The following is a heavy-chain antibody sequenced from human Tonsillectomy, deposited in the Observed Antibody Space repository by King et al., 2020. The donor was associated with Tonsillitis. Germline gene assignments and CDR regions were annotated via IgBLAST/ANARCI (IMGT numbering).Heavy chain of an antibody. CDR3: AREGSIAAAGSWFDP. V-gene: IGHV3-30*04. D-gene: IGHD6-13*01. CDR2: ISYDGSNK. J-gene: IGHJ5*02. CDR1: GFTFSSYV. Sequence: QVQLVESGGGVVQPGRSLRLSCAASGFTFSSYVMHWVRQAPGKGLEWVAIISYDGSNKYYADSVKGRFTISRDNSKNTLYLQMNSLRAEDTALYYCAREGSIAAAGSWFDPWGQGTLVTVSS.